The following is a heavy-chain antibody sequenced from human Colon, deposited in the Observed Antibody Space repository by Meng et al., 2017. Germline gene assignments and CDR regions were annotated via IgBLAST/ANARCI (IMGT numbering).Heavy chain of an antibody. J-gene: IGHJ4*02. V-gene: IGHV4-4*02. CDR1: SGSSSSSNW. D-gene: IGHD3-9*01. CDR2: ISQSGTT. CDR3: VRQGMTSYSWGY. Sequence: LRLSEPGLGKPSGTLSLRCAFCSGSSSSSNWWSWVRQPPGKGLEWIGEISQSGTTYYNPSLKSRVTITGDWSKNQFSLNLNSVTAADTALYYCVRQGMTSYSWGYWGQGTLVTVSS.